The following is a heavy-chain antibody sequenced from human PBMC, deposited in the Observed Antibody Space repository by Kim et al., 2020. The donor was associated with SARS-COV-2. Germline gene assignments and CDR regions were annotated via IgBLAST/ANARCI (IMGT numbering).Heavy chain of an antibody. V-gene: IGHV4-34*01. CDR1: GASFNDYD. CDR3: ARGGLWFGEHFDY. CDR2: ISHTERT. J-gene: IGHJ4*02. D-gene: IGHD3-10*01. Sequence: SETLSLTCAIYGASFNDYDWSWIRQSPGKGLEWIGEISHTERTTYTPSLKTRVTMSVDRAKNQFSLNLTSVTAADTAVYYCARGGLWFGEHFDYWCQGSL.